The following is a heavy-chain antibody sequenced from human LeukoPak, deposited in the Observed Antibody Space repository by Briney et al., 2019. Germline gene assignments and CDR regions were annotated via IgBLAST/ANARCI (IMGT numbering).Heavy chain of an antibody. J-gene: IGHJ4*02. CDR1: GFTFSSYW. D-gene: IGHD4-17*01. V-gene: IGHV3-74*01. Sequence: GGSLRLSCAASGFTFSSYWMHWVRQAPGKGLVWVSRINSDGSSTSYADSVKGRFTISRDNSKNMLYLQMNSLRTEDTAVYYCARIYDYGDQRQIDYWGQGTLVTVSS. CDR2: INSDGSST. CDR3: ARIYDYGDQRQIDY.